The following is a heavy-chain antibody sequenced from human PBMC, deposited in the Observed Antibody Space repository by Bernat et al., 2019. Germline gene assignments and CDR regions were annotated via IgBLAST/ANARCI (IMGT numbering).Heavy chain of an antibody. V-gene: IGHV3-11*06. D-gene: IGHD4-17*01. Sequence: QVQLVESGGGLVKPGGSLRLSCAASGFTFSDYYMSWIRQAPGKGLGWVSYISSSSSYTNYAASVKGRFTISRDNAKNSLYLQMNSLRAEDTAVYYCARDGDYGDYSGWFDPWGQGTLVTVSS. CDR2: ISSSSSYT. J-gene: IGHJ5*02. CDR3: ARDGDYGDYSGWFDP. CDR1: GFTFSDYY.